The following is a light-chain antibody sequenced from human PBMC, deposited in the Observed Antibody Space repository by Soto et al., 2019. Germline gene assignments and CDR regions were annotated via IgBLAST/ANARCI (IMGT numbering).Light chain of an antibody. CDR3: QQYARSPWT. V-gene: IGKV3-20*01. CDR2: GSS. Sequence: EVVLTQSPGTLSLSPGEAATLSCGASQTVSSGYLAWYQQRSGQAPRLLIYGSSSRASDVPDRFSGSGSGTEFTLTISSLEPEDFAVYFCQQYARSPWTFGQGTKVDIK. CDR1: QTVSSGY. J-gene: IGKJ1*01.